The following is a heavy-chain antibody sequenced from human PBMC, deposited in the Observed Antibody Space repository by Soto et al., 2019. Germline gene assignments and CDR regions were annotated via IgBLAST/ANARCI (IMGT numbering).Heavy chain of an antibody. CDR1: GGSVSSGSYY. D-gene: IGHD6-13*01. CDR2: IYYSGST. V-gene: IGHV4-61*01. J-gene: IGHJ4*02. CDR3: ARVPGSSWYGYYDY. Sequence: SSETLSLTCTVSGGSVSSGSYYWSWIRQPPGKGLEWIGYIYYSGSTNYNPSLKSRVTISVDTSKNQFSLKLSSVTAADTAVYYCARVPGSSWYGYYDYWGQGTLVTVSS.